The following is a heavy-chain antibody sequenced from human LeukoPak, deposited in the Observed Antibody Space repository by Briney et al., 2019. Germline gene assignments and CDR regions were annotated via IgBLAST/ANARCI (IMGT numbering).Heavy chain of an antibody. J-gene: IGHJ5*02. CDR1: GYSISSGYY. CDR3: ARLGYCSSTSCYRSWFDP. V-gene: IGHV4-38-2*02. D-gene: IGHD2-2*01. CDR2: IYHSGST. Sequence: PSETLSLTCTVSGYSISSGYYWGWIRQPPGKGLEWIGSIYHSGSTYYNPSLKSRVTISVDTSKNQVSLKLTSVTAADTAVYYCARLGYCSSTSCYRSWFDPWGQGTLVTVSS.